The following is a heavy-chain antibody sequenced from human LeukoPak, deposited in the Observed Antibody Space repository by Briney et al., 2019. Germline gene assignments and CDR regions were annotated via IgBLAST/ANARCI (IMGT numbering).Heavy chain of an antibody. CDR1: GFTFSSYS. CDR3: ARAAIAAAGVNWFDP. V-gene: IGHV3-21*01. CDR2: ISSSSSYI. D-gene: IGHD6-13*01. Sequence: GGSLRLSCAASGFTFSSYSMNWVRQAPGKGLEWVSSISSSSSYIYYADSVKGRFTISRDNAKNSLYLQMNSLRAEDTAVYYCARAAIAAAGVNWFDPGAREPRSPSPQ. J-gene: IGHJ5*02.